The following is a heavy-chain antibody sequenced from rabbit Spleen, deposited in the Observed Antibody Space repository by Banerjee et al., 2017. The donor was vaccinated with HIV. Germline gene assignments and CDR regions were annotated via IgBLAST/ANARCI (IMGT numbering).Heavy chain of an antibody. V-gene: IGHV1S40*01. J-gene: IGHJ6*01. CDR2: IEVGSSGFT. CDR1: GFSFSAGYY. CDR3: ARDTSSSFSSYGMDL. Sequence: QSLEESGGDLVKPGASLTLTCTASGFSFSAGYYMCWVRQAPGKGLEWIACIEVGSSGFTYFATWAKGRFTISKTSSTTVTLQVTRLTAADTATYFCARDTSSSFSSYGMDLWGPGTLVTVS. D-gene: IGHD1-1*01.